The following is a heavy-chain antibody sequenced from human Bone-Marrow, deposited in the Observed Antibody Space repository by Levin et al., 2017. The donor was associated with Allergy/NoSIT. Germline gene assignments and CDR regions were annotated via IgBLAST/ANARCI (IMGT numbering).Heavy chain of an antibody. CDR1: GYSFTSYW. CDR2: IYPGDSDT. Sequence: PGGSLRLSCKGSGYSFTSYWIGWVRQMPGKGLEWMGIIYPGDSDTRYSPSFQGQVTISADKSISTAYLQWSSLKASDTAMYYCARSLSSSSPSLPYYYYGMDVWGQGTTVTVSS. J-gene: IGHJ6*02. V-gene: IGHV5-51*01. D-gene: IGHD6-6*01. CDR3: ARSLSSSSPSLPYYYYGMDV.